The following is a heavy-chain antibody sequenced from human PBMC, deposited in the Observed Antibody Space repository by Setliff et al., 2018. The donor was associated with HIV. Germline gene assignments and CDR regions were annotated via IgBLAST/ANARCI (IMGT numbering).Heavy chain of an antibody. CDR1: GGSISRYY. CDR3: ARSEDYYDSSGDAFEI. CDR2: IYPSGNI. D-gene: IGHD3-22*01. J-gene: IGHJ3*02. Sequence: SETLSLICTVSGGSISRYYWSWIRQPAGKGLEWIGRIYPSGNINYNPSLKSRLTMSVDTSQNQVSLKLSSVTAADTAVYYCARSEDYYDSSGDAFEIWGQGTMVTVSS. V-gene: IGHV4-4*07.